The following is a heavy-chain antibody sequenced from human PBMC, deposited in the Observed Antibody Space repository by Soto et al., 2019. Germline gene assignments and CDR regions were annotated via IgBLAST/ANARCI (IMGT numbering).Heavy chain of an antibody. D-gene: IGHD5-18*01. J-gene: IGHJ4*02. CDR3: ARAGFCYGHHLF. Sequence: SETLSLTCNVSGGPIKTGDYYWNWIRQPPWKCLEWIGYVFYSGATNYSPSLKSLAAISMDTSKNQFSLSLTSVTAADTAVYYSARAGFCYGHHLFWGQG. V-gene: IGHV4-30-4*01. CDR1: GGPIKTGDYY. CDR2: VFYSGAT.